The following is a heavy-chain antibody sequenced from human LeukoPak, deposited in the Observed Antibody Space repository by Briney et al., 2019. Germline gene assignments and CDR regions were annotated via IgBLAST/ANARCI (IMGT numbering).Heavy chain of an antibody. CDR2: VSYDGSNQ. D-gene: IGHD3-10*01. CDR1: GFTFSNYG. J-gene: IGHJ3*02. Sequence: GGSLRLSCVASGFTFSNYGMHWVRQAPGKGLEWVAVVSYDGSNQYYADSVKGRFTISRDNSKNTLYLQMNSLRTEDTAVYYCARDWFYGFDIWGQGTMVTVSS. V-gene: IGHV3-30*03. CDR3: ARDWFYGFDI.